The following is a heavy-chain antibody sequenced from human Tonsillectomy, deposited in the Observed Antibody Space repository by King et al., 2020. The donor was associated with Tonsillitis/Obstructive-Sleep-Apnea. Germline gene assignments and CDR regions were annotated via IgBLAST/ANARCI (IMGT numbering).Heavy chain of an antibody. Sequence: QLQESGPGLVKPSGTLSLTCAVSGGSISSSNWWSWVRQPPGKGLEWIGEIYHSGSTNYNPSLKSRVSMSVDKSKNQFALKVNSVTAADTAGYYCTRGNSSGWSDDAFHIWGQGTMVTVSS. CDR3: TRGNSSGWSDDAFHI. V-gene: IGHV4-4*02. CDR2: IYHSGST. D-gene: IGHD6-19*01. CDR1: GGSISSSNW. J-gene: IGHJ3*02.